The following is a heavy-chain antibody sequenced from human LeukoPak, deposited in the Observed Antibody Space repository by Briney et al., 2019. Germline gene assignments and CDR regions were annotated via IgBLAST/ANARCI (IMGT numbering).Heavy chain of an antibody. J-gene: IGHJ4*02. V-gene: IGHV1-18*04. CDR2: ISAYNGNT. CDR1: GYTFTSYG. D-gene: IGHD5-18*01. CDR3: ARDRVDTAMVPDY. Sequence: GASVKVSCKASGYTFTSYGISWVRQAPGQGLEWMGWISAYNGNTNCAQKLQGRVTSTSTAYMELRSLRSDDTAVYYCARDRVDTAMVPDYWGQGTLVTVSS.